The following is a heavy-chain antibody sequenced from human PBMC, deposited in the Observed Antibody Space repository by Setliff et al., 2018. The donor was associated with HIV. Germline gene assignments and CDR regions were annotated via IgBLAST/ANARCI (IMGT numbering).Heavy chain of an antibody. Sequence: PSETLSLTCAVYGGSFSGYYWSWIRQPPGKGLEWIGDINHRGYTKYNPALRSRVIISVYTSKNQFSLKLSSVTDADTAVYYCARVDKAIYGMDVWGQGTTVTVSS. J-gene: IGHJ6*02. CDR2: INHRGYT. V-gene: IGHV4-34*01. CDR1: GGSFSGYY. D-gene: IGHD5-18*01. CDR3: ARVDKAIYGMDV.